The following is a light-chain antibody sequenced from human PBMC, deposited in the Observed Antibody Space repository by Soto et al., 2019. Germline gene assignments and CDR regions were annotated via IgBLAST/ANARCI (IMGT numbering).Light chain of an antibody. CDR1: VTVAAN. J-gene: IGKJ1*01. CDR3: QQHNNWPWT. V-gene: IGKV3-15*01. Sequence: EIVMTQSPVTLSMSPGETATLSCRASVTVAANVACYQHKPGQAPRLLIYGTFTRATGIPARFSGSGSGTEFTLTISSLQSEDFAVYYCQQHNNWPWTFGQGTKVDI. CDR2: GTF.